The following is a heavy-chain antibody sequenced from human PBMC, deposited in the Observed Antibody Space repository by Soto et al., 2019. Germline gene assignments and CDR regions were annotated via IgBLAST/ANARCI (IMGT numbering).Heavy chain of an antibody. J-gene: IGHJ4*02. CDR3: ARAPSSGWYWNY. V-gene: IGHV3-48*01. CDR2: ISGSSSTI. D-gene: IGHD6-19*01. CDR1: GFTFSNYN. Sequence: GGSLRLSCAASGFTFSNYNMSWVRQAPGKGLEWVSYISGSSSTIYYADSVKGRFTISRDNAKNSLYLQMNSLRAEGTAVYYCARAPSSGWYWNYWGQGTLVTVSS.